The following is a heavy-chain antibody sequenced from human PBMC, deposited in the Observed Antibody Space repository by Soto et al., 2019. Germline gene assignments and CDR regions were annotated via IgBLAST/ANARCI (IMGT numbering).Heavy chain of an antibody. D-gene: IGHD3-10*02. V-gene: IGHV3-23*01. J-gene: IGHJ4*02. Sequence: LRLSCAASGFTFSSNAMSWVRQAPGKGLEWVSVITNTGGDTLYADSVKGRFTISRDNSKNTLYLQMNSLRAEDTAIYYCASYVRGPAFYLDSWGQGTLVTVSS. CDR2: ITNTGGDT. CDR3: ASYVRGPAFYLDS. CDR1: GFTFSSNA.